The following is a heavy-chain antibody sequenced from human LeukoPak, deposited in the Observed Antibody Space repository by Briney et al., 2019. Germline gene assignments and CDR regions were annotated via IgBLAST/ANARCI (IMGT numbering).Heavy chain of an antibody. Sequence: SQTLSLTCTVSGGSISSADYFWSWIRQPPGKGLEWIGYIYYSGSTYYKPSLKSRVTISVDTSKNQFSLKLNSVTAADTAVYYCARDEYYYDSSGYYYYMDVWGKGTTVTVSS. CDR2: IYYSGST. CDR3: ARDEYYYDSSGYYYYMDV. D-gene: IGHD3-22*01. V-gene: IGHV4-30-4*08. J-gene: IGHJ6*03. CDR1: GGSISSADYF.